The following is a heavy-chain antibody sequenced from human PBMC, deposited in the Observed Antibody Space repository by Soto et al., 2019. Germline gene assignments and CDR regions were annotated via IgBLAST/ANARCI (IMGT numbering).Heavy chain of an antibody. D-gene: IGHD6-13*01. Sequence: SETLSLTCTVSGGSISSGDYYWSWIRQPPGKGLEWIGYIYYSGSTYYNPSLKSRVTISVDTSKNQFSLKLSSVTAADTAVYYCARVSAAALFDYWGQGTLVTVSS. CDR1: GGSISSGDYY. V-gene: IGHV4-30-4*01. CDR2: IYYSGST. CDR3: ARVSAAALFDY. J-gene: IGHJ4*02.